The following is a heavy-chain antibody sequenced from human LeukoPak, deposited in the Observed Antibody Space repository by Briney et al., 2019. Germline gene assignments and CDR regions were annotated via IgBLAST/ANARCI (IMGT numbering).Heavy chain of an antibody. CDR2: ISYDGSNK. CDR3: AKEVVVVPAAKWAFDY. D-gene: IGHD2-2*01. J-gene: IGHJ4*02. V-gene: IGHV3-30*18. CDR1: GFTFSSYG. Sequence: GGSLRLSCAASGFTFSSYGMHWVRPAPGKGLEWVAVISYDGSNKYYADSVKGRFTISRDNSKNTLYLQMNSLRAEDTAVYYCAKEVVVVPAAKWAFDYWGQGTLVTVSS.